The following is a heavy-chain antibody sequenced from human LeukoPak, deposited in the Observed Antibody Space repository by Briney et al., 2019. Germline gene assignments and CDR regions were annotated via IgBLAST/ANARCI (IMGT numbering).Heavy chain of an antibody. CDR3: ARDLDYYDSSGYLDAFDI. J-gene: IGHJ3*02. CDR1: GGTFSSYA. CDR2: IIPIFGIA. D-gene: IGHD3-22*01. V-gene: IGHV1-69*10. Sequence: ASVKVSCKASGGTFSSYAISWVRQAPGQGLEWMGGIIPIFGIANYAQKFQGRVTITADKSTSTAYMELSSLRSEDTAVYYCARDLDYYDSSGYLDAFDIWGQGTMVTVSS.